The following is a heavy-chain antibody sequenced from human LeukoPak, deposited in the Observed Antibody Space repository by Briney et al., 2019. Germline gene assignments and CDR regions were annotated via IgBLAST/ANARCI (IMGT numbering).Heavy chain of an antibody. CDR1: GFTFTSFT. V-gene: IGHV3-33*01. D-gene: IGHD3-16*02. Sequence: PGRSLRVSCAASGFTFTSFTMHWVRQAPGNGLEWVALIWSDGSNSGYADSVKGRFTISRDNSKNTVSLQMNRLTAEDTAVYYCTRENIAGRQYFDSWGQGTLVTVSS. J-gene: IGHJ4*02. CDR2: IWSDGSNS. CDR3: TRENIAGRQYFDS.